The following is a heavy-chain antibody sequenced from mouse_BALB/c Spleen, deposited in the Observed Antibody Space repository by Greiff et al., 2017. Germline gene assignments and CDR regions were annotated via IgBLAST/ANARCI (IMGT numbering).Heavy chain of an antibody. CDR2: ISSGSSPI. CDR3: ARNDRYDLYYAMDY. J-gene: IGHJ4*01. CDR1: GFTFSSFG. V-gene: IGHV5-17*02. D-gene: IGHD2-14*01. Sequence: EVQLVESGGGLVQPGGSRKLSCAASGFTFSSFGMHWVRQAPEKGLEWVAYISSGSSPIYYADTVRGRFPISRDNPKNTLFLQMTSLRSEDTAMYYCARNDRYDLYYAMDYWGQGTSVTVSS.